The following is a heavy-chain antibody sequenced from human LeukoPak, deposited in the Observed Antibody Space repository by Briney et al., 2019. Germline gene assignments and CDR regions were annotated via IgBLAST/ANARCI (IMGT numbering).Heavy chain of an antibody. CDR3: ARGPRILAAGSYYFDY. J-gene: IGHJ4*02. D-gene: IGHD6-13*01. CDR2: INVMGGAM. CDR1: GFSFQDYY. Sequence: GCSLPLPCAASGFSFQDYYFSWIRQAPGQGLEGVSFINVMGGAMSYAAFVKGRFTISRDNSKCSLYLEMNSLRVEDTAVYYCARGPRILAAGSYYFDYGGQGSLVTVYS. V-gene: IGHV3-11*01.